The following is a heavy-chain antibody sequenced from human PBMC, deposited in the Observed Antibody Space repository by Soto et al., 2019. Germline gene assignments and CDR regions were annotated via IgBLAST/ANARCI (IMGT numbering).Heavy chain of an antibody. CDR2: IIPIFGTA. J-gene: IGHJ4*02. CDR1: GCTFSSYA. CDR3: ARSGESSNGHFGY. Sequence: SVKVSCKASGCTFSSYAISWVRQAPGQGLEWMGGIIPIFGTANYAQKFQGRVTITADKSTSTAYMELSSLRSEDTAVYYCARSGESSNGHFGYWGQGTLVIVSS. V-gene: IGHV1-69*06. D-gene: IGHD3-10*01.